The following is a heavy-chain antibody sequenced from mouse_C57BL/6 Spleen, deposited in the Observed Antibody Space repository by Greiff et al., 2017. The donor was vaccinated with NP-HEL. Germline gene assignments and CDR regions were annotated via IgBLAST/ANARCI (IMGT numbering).Heavy chain of an antibody. J-gene: IGHJ1*03. V-gene: IGHV1-15*01. CDR3: TRSITTVVGPRYFDV. CDR2: IDPETGGT. D-gene: IGHD1-1*01. Sequence: VQVVESGAELVRPGASVTLSCKASGYTFTDYEMHWVKQTPVHGLEWIGAIDPETGGTAYNQKFKGKAILTADKSSSTAYMELRSLTSEDSAVYYCTRSITTVVGPRYFDVWGTGTTVTVSS. CDR1: GYTFTDYE.